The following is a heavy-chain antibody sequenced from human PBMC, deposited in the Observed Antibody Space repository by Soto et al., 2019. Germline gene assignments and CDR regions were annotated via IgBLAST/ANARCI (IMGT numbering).Heavy chain of an antibody. Sequence: GGSLKISCKGSGYSFTSYWIGWVRPMPGKGLGWMGIIYPGDSDTRYSPSFQGQVTISADKSISTAYLQWSSLKASDTAMYYCARLYITVVRGVIIPKCFDPWGKGTLVPV. CDR3: ARLYITVVRGVIIPKCFDP. V-gene: IGHV5-51*01. CDR1: GYSFTSYW. CDR2: IYPGDSDT. J-gene: IGHJ5*02. D-gene: IGHD3-10*01.